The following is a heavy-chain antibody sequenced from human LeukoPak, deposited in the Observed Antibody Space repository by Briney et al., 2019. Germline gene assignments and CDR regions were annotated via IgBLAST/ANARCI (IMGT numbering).Heavy chain of an antibody. D-gene: IGHD3-9*01. CDR2: TNHSGST. CDR1: GGSFSGYY. J-gene: IGHJ4*02. Sequence: SETLSLTCAVYGGSFSGYYWSWIRQPPGKGLEWIGETNHSGSTNYNPSLKGRVTISVDTSKNQFSLKLSSVTAADTAVYYCARGRSRLRYYDYWGQGTLVTVSS. V-gene: IGHV4-34*01. CDR3: ARGRSRLRYYDY.